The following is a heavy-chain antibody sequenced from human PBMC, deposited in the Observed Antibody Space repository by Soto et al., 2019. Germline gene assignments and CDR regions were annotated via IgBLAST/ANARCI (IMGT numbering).Heavy chain of an antibody. J-gene: IGHJ6*02. V-gene: IGHV4-30-4*01. CDR2: IYYSGST. CDR1: GGSISSGDYY. CDR3: AREDRLLVPAAMDYYYGMDV. Sequence: PSETLSLTCTVSGGSISSGDYYWSWIRQPPGKGLEWIGYIYYSGSTYYNPSLKSRVTISVDTSKNQFSLKLSSVTAADTAVYYCAREDRLLVPAAMDYYYGMDVWGQGTTVTVSS. D-gene: IGHD2-2*01.